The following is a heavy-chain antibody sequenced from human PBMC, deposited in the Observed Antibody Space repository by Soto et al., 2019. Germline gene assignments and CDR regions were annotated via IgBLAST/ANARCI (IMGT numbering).Heavy chain of an antibody. CDR2: ITGSGSTI. CDR3: TRDYSNLGFDL. CDR1: GFKLRDFY. J-gene: IGHJ4*02. D-gene: IGHD4-4*01. Sequence: QVQLVESWGGLVKPGESLKLSCAASGFKLRDFYMSWTRQAPGKGLEWVSYITGSGSTIYYADSVKGRFTISRDNAKNSLYLQINNLRAEDTAVYYWTRDYSNLGFDLWGQGTLVTVSS. V-gene: IGHV3-11*01.